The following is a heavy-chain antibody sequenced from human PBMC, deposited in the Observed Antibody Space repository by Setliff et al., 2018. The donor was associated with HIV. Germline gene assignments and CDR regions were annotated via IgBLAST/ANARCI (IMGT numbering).Heavy chain of an antibody. CDR2: LAWSSGTA. V-gene: IGHV3-9*01. D-gene: IGHD3-3*01. J-gene: IGHJ4*02. Sequence: SLRLSCAASGFTFNEYAMHWVRQVPGKGLEWVSGLAWSSGTAAYADSVRGRFTISRDNANNSLYLQMNRLRAEDTALYFCAKAASLFWSGYYLESWGQGTLVTVSS. CDR3: AKAASLFWSGYYLES. CDR1: GFTFNEYA.